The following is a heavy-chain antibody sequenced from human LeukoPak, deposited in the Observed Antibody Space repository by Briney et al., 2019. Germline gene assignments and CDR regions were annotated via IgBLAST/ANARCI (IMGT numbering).Heavy chain of an antibody. Sequence: SETLSLTCAVYGGSFSGYYWSWIRQPPGKGLEWIGEINHSGSTNYNPSLKSRVTISVDTSKNQFSLKLSSVTAADTAVYYCARRPTGWSGPRGYFDYWGQGTLVTVSS. J-gene: IGHJ4*02. CDR2: INHSGST. CDR1: GGSFSGYY. CDR3: ARRPTGWSGPRGYFDY. V-gene: IGHV4-34*01. D-gene: IGHD3-3*01.